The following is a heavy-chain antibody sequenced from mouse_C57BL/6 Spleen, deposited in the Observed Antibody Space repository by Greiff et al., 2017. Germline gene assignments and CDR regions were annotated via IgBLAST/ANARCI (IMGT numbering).Heavy chain of an antibody. V-gene: IGHV1-50*01. CDR1: GYTFTSYW. Sequence: QVQLQQPGAELVKPGASVKLSCKASGYTFTSYWMQWVKQRPGQGLEWIGEIDPSDSYTNYNQKFKGKATLTVDTSSSTAYMQLSSLTSEDSAVYYCARSTMVTSHYAMDYWGQGTSVTVSS. D-gene: IGHD2-1*01. CDR2: IDPSDSYT. J-gene: IGHJ4*01. CDR3: ARSTMVTSHYAMDY.